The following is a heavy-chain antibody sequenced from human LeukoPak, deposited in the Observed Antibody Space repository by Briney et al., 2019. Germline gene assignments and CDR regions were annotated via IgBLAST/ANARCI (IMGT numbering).Heavy chain of an antibody. CDR3: AKVGAEHDAFDI. Sequence: GASVKVSCTASGYTFTSYDINWVRQATGQGLEWMGWMNPNSGNTGYAQKFQGRVTMTRNTSISTAYMELSSLRSEDTAVYYCAKVGAEHDAFDIWGQGTMVTVSS. CDR2: MNPNSGNT. CDR1: GYTFTSYD. V-gene: IGHV1-8*01. J-gene: IGHJ3*02. D-gene: IGHD1-26*01.